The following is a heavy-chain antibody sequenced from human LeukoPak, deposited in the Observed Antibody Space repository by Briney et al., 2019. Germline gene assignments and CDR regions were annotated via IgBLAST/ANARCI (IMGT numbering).Heavy chain of an antibody. D-gene: IGHD2-15*01. J-gene: IGHJ4*02. CDR1: GLTVSNNY. Sequence: GGSLRLPCAASGLTVSNNYMSWVRQAPGKGLEYISVIYSGGGTFYSGSVRGRFTISRDDSKNTLYLQMNSLRADDTAVYYCAKDSKGPAFWGQGTLVIVSS. CDR2: IYSGGGT. CDR3: AKDSKGPAF. V-gene: IGHV3-53*01.